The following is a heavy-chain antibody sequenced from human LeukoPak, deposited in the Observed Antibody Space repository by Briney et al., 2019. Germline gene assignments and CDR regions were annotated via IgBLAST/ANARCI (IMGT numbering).Heavy chain of an antibody. CDR3: AREAKMRVGAPLY. J-gene: IGHJ4*02. D-gene: IGHD1-26*01. CDR1: GFTFSSYE. CDR2: ISSSGSTI. V-gene: IGHV3-48*03. Sequence: GGSLRLSCAASGFTFSSYEMNWVRQAPGKGLEWGSYISSSGSTIYYADPVKGRFTISRDNAKNSRYLQMNSLRAEDTAVYYCAREAKMRVGAPLYWGQGTLVTVSS.